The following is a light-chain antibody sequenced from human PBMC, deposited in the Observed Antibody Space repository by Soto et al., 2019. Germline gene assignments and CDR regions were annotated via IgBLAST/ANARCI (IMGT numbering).Light chain of an antibody. J-gene: IGKJ2*01. CDR2: DTS. V-gene: IGKV3-15*01. Sequence: EVVMTQSPDTLSVSPGERVTLSCRASQSVSSSLAWYQQKPGQAPRLLIHDTSTRATAIPARFSGSGSGTEFTLTISSLQSEDSAVYYCQQYKNWPPYTFGQGTKLEIK. CDR1: QSVSSS. CDR3: QQYKNWPPYT.